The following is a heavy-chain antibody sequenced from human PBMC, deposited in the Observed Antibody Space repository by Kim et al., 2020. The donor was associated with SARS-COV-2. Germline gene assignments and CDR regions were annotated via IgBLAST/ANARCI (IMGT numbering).Heavy chain of an antibody. J-gene: IGHJ4*02. CDR3: ARVADRRAAGTFFFDF. Sequence: GGSLRLSCEASGFTFNRHAMHWVRQPPGKGPEWVAVTSFDGTYTYYSDSVKGRFTISRDNSKNILVLQMNSLRAEDTALYYCARVADRRAAGTFFFDFWGQGTPVTVSS. D-gene: IGHD6-13*01. CDR2: TSFDGTYT. CDR1: GFTFNRHA. V-gene: IGHV3-30*04.